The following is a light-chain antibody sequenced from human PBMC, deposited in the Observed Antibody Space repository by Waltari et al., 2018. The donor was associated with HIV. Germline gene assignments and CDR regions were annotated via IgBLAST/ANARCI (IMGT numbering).Light chain of an antibody. CDR3: QQMNSYPLT. J-gene: IGKJ4*01. CDR2: GAS. V-gene: IGKV1-9*01. Sequence: DILLTQSPSFVSASPGDRVTFACRANQTISTYLAWYQQRPGKAPELLIYGASSLHIGVPSRFSATGSGTDFRLTITNLQPEDFGSYFCQQMNSYPLTFGGGTKLERK. CDR1: QTISTY.